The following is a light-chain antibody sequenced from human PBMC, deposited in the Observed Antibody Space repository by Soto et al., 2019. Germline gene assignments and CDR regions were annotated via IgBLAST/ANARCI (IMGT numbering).Light chain of an antibody. CDR1: SSNIGTGYD. Sequence: QSVLTQPPSVSGAPGQRVTISCTGSSSNIGTGYDVHWYQQLPGTAPKLLISGNSNRPSGVPDRFSGSKSGTSASLAITGLQAEDEADYYCQSYDSNLSVVFGGGTQLTVL. J-gene: IGLJ2*01. CDR2: GNS. V-gene: IGLV1-40*01. CDR3: QSYDSNLSVV.